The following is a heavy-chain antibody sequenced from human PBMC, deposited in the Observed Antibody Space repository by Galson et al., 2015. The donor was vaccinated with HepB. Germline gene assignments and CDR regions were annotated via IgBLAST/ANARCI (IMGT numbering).Heavy chain of an antibody. CDR2: IRYDGSNK. CDR1: GFTFSSYS. V-gene: IGHV3-30*02. D-gene: IGHD2-15*01. Sequence: SLRLSCAASGFTFSSYSMNWVRQAPGKGLEWVAFIRYDGSNKYYADSVKGRFTISRDNSKNTLYLQMNSLRAEDTAVYYCANLAGGCSGGSCYATYYYGMDVWGQGTSVTVSS. J-gene: IGHJ6*02. CDR3: ANLAGGCSGGSCYATYYYGMDV.